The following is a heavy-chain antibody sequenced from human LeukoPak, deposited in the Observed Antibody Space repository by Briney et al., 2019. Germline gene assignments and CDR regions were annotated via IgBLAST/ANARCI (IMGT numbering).Heavy chain of an antibody. CDR3: ASSAPYYDILTGYLTDY. CDR2: INHSGST. V-gene: IGHV4-39*07. J-gene: IGHJ4*02. CDR1: GGSVSSGSYY. D-gene: IGHD3-9*01. Sequence: SETLSLTCTVSGGSVSSGSYYWSWLRQPPGKGLEWIGEINHSGSTNYNPSLKSRVTISVDTSKNQFSLKLSSVTAADTAVYYCASSAPYYDILTGYLTDYWGQGTLVTVSS.